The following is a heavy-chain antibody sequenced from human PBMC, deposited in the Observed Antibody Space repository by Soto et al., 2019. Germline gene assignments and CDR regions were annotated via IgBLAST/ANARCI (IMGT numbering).Heavy chain of an antibody. CDR3: ARTYHYDSSGSEAY. CDR2: ISAYNGNT. CDR1: GYTFTSYG. V-gene: IGHV1-18*01. Sequence: QVQLVQSGGEVKKPGASVKVSCKASGYTFTSYGISWVRQAPGQGLEWMGWISAYNGNTNYAQKFQGRVTMTTDTSTSTAYMELRSLRSDDTAVYYCARTYHYDSSGSEAYWGQGTLVTVSS. D-gene: IGHD3-22*01. J-gene: IGHJ4*02.